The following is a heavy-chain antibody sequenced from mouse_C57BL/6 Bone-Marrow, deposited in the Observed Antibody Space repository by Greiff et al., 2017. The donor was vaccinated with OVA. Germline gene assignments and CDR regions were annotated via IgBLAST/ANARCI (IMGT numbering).Heavy chain of an antibody. CDR3: ARHCYYAMDY. V-gene: IGHV5-15*01. Sequence: EVHLVESGGGLVQPGGSLKLSCAASGFTFSDYGMAWVRQAPRKGPEWVAFISNLAYSIYYADTVTGRFTISRENAKNTLYLEMSSLRSEDTAMYYCARHCYYAMDYWGQGTSVTVSS. CDR1: GFTFSDYG. CDR2: ISNLAYSI. J-gene: IGHJ4*01.